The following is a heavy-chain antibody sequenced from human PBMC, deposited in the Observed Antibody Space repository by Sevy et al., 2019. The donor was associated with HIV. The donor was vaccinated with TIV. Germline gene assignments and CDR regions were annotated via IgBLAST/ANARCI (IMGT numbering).Heavy chain of an antibody. J-gene: IGHJ4*02. V-gene: IGHV3-74*01. CDR2: INSDGSST. CDR1: GFTFSSYW. Sequence: GGSLRLSCAASGFTFSSYWMHWVRQAPGKGLVWVSRINSDGSSTSYADSVKGRFTISRDNAKNTLYLQMNSLRAEDTAVYYCARVGGEYRSGGSCYPYYFDYWGQGTLVTVSS. CDR3: ARVGGEYRSGGSCYPYYFDY. D-gene: IGHD2-15*01.